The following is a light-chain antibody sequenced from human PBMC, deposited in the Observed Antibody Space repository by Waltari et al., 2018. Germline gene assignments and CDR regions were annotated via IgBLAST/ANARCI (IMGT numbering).Light chain of an antibody. Sequence: DIQMTQSPSSLSASVGDRVTITCRASQTINKSLNWYQKKPGRAPKVLISFISYLHTGVPSRFSGSGSGTDFTLTISSLQPEDFATYYCQQSDSLPLTFGGGTKVEIK. CDR2: FIS. J-gene: IGKJ4*01. CDR3: QQSDSLPLT. V-gene: IGKV1-39*01. CDR1: QTINKS.